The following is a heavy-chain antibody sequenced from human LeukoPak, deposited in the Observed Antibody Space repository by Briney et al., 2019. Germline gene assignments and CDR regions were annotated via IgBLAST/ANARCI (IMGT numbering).Heavy chain of an antibody. J-gene: IGHJ4*02. CDR2: INPNSGGT. D-gene: IGHD6-13*01. Sequence: ASVKVSCKASGYTFTGYYMHWVRQAPGQGLEWMGWINPNSGGTNYAQKFQGWVTMTRDTSISTAYMELSRLRSGDTAVYYCARSTLGIAAAPDYWGQGTLVTVSS. CDR3: ARSTLGIAAAPDY. CDR1: GYTFTGYY. V-gene: IGHV1-2*04.